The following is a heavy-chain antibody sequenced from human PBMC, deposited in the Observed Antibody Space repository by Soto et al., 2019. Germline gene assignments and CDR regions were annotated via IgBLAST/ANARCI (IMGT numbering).Heavy chain of an antibody. CDR3: ARDSRYFDTSDYFDY. J-gene: IGHJ4*02. CDR2: ISSSGSTI. CDR1: GFTFSSYE. V-gene: IGHV3-48*03. D-gene: IGHD3-22*01. Sequence: SLRLSCAASGFTFSSYEMNWVRQAPGKGLEWVSYISSSGSTIYYADSVKGRFTISRDNAKNSLYLQMNGLRADDTAVYYCARDSRYFDTSDYFDYWGQGTLVTVSS.